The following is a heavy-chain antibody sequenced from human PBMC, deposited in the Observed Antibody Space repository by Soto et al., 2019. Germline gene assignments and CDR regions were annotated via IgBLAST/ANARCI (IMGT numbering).Heavy chain of an antibody. J-gene: IGHJ4*02. CDR3: AREGSGYNF. V-gene: IGHV1-69*13. D-gene: IGHD5-12*01. CDR1: GGSFTDFG. Sequence: SVKVSCKASGGSFTDFGISWVRQAPGQGLEWMGGIVPVFGRSNYAQRFRGRLTITADESSSTGYMVLSSLRSDDTAVYYCAREGSGYNFWGQGTPVTVSS. CDR2: IVPVFGRS.